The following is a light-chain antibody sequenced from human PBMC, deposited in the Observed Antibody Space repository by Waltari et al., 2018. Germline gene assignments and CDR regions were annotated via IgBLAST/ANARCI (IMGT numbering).Light chain of an antibody. Sequence: QLVVTQSPSASASLGASVKLTCTLSSGHGSYAIAWPPQQPEKGPRFLLRVNSDGSHNKGDGIPGRFSGSSSGAERYLIISGLQSEDEADYYCQTWDTDIVVFGGGTKLTV. J-gene: IGLJ2*01. CDR2: VNSDGSH. CDR1: SGHGSYA. CDR3: QTWDTDIVV. V-gene: IGLV4-69*01.